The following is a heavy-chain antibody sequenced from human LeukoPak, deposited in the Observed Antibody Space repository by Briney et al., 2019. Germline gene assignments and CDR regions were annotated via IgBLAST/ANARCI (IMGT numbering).Heavy chain of an antibody. CDR1: GGSISSGDYY. Sequence: SQTLSLTCTISGGSISSGDYYWSWIRQPPGKGLEWIGYIYYSGSTYYNPSLKSRVTISVDTSKNQFSLKLSSVTAADTAVYYCARGIRYYYDSSGYYRTDRFDPWGQGTLVTVSS. J-gene: IGHJ5*02. CDR3: ARGIRYYYDSSGYYRTDRFDP. CDR2: IYYSGST. D-gene: IGHD3-22*01. V-gene: IGHV4-30-4*08.